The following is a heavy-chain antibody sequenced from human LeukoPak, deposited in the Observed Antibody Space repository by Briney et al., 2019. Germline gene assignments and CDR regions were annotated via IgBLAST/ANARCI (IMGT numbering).Heavy chain of an antibody. CDR2: INSAGSNT. V-gene: IGHV3-74*01. Sequence: RGGCLRLSCAGSGFTFTSYWMHWVRQAPGKGLVWVSLINSAGSNTIYADSVKGRFTIPRDNAKNTLYLQMNSLRAEDTAVYYCARGSGSYGQRALDIWAEGTMITVSS. CDR3: ARGSGSYGQRALDI. J-gene: IGHJ3*02. D-gene: IGHD3-10*01. CDR1: GFTFTSYW.